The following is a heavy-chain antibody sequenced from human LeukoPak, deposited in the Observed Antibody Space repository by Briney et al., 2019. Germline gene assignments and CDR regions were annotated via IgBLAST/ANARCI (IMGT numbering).Heavy chain of an antibody. CDR1: GDSLSSSHTYD. J-gene: IGHJ4*02. D-gene: IGHD6-13*01. V-gene: IGHV4-39*07. CDR3: GSSHSSSWYDW. Sequence: PSETLSLTCSVSGDSLSSSHTYDWGWIRQPPGKGLEWIGSSYFRGSTYSSPSLRSRVVISVDTSKNQFSLKLNSVTAADTAVYYCGSSHSSSWYDWWGQGTLVTVTS. CDR2: SYFRGST.